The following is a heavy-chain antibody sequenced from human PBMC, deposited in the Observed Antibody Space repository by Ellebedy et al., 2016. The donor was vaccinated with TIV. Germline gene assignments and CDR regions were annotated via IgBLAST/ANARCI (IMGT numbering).Heavy chain of an antibody. D-gene: IGHD6-25*01. CDR1: GGSITSGYF. CDR3: ASTASTTADFDY. CDR2: IYYTGST. V-gene: IGHV4-31*03. Sequence: SETLSLXXTVSGGSITSGYFWSWIRQHPGKGLEWLGYIYYTGSTYYAPSLQSRLAISLDTSQNQFSLKVTSLTAADTAVYYCASTASTTADFDYWGQGTLVTVSS. J-gene: IGHJ4*02.